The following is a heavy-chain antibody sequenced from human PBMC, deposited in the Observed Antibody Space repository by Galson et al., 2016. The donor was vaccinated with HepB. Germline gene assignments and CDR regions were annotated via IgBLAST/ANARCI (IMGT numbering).Heavy chain of an antibody. J-gene: IGHJ6*02. CDR3: ARDRDRGYHWTGGKYYYYGIDV. CDR2: ISSDGSNQ. CDR1: GFIFSSYA. Sequence: SLRLSCAASGFIFSSYAMYWVRQAPGKGLEWAAVISSDGSNQYYADSVKGRFTVSRDNSKNTLFLQMNTLRPDDTAMFFCARDRDRGYHWTGGKYYYYGIDVWGQGTTVTVS. D-gene: IGHD2-15*01. V-gene: IGHV3-30*04.